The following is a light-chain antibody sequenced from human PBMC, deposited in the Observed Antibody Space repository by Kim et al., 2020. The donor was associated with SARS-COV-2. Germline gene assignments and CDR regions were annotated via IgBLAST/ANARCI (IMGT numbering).Light chain of an antibody. CDR3: NSRDSSGNHLV. J-gene: IGLJ3*02. Sequence: ALGQRDRLTSQGDSLRSYYASWYQQKPGPAPVLVIYGKNNRPSGIPDRFSGSSSGNADSLTITGAQAEDEAVYYCNSRDSSGNHLVFGGGTQLTVL. CDR2: GKN. CDR1: SLRSYY. V-gene: IGLV3-19*01.